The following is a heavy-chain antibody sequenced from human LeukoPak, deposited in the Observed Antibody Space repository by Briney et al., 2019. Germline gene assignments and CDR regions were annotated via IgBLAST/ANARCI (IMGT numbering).Heavy chain of an antibody. CDR2: ISYDGSNK. Sequence: GGSLRLSCAASGFTFSSYAMHWVRQAPGKGLEWVAVISYDGSNKYYAYSVKGRFTISRDNSKNTVYLQMNSLRAEDTAVYYCARDGSPPGYSYGYKAFDIWGQGTMVTVSS. V-gene: IGHV3-30-3*01. D-gene: IGHD5-18*01. CDR1: GFTFSSYA. CDR3: ARDGSPPGYSYGYKAFDI. J-gene: IGHJ3*02.